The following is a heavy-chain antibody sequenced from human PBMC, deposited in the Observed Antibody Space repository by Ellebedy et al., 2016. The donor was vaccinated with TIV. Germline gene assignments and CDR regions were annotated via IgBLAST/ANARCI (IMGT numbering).Heavy chain of an antibody. CDR2: ISGSGGST. J-gene: IGHJ6*02. Sequence: GGSLRLSXAASGFTFSSYAMSWVRQAPGKGLEWVSAISGSGGSTYYADSVKGRFTISRDNSKNTLYLQMNSLRAEDTAVYYCAKGPLVTGTTGYYYYGMDVWGQGTSVTVSS. CDR1: GFTFSSYA. D-gene: IGHD1-7*01. CDR3: AKGPLVTGTTGYYYYGMDV. V-gene: IGHV3-23*01.